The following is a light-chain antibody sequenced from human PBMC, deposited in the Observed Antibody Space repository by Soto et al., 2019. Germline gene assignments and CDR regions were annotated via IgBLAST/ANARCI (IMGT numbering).Light chain of an antibody. CDR1: QSINSN. J-gene: IGKJ4*01. CDR2: GAS. Sequence: EIVMTQSPATLSLSAGERATLSCRASQSINSNLAWYQQKPGQAPRLLIYGASTRATGIPARFSGSGSGTEFTLTISSLQSEDFAVYYCQQYNNWPPLTFGGGTQVEI. CDR3: QQYNNWPPLT. V-gene: IGKV3-15*01.